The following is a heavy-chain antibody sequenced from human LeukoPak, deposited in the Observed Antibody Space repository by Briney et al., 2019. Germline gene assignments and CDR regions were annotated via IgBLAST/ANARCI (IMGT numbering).Heavy chain of an antibody. CDR2: INPNSGGT. Sequence: ASVKVSCKASGYTFTGYYMYWVRQAPGQGLEWMGRINPNSGGTNYAQKFQGRVTMTRDTSISTAYMELSRLRSDDTAVYYCASLYSSSWYSDYWGQGTLVTVSS. D-gene: IGHD6-13*01. CDR3: ASLYSSSWYSDY. J-gene: IGHJ4*02. CDR1: GYTFTGYY. V-gene: IGHV1-2*06.